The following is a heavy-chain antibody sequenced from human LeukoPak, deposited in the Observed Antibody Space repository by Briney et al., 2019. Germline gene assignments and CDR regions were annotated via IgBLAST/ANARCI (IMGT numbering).Heavy chain of an antibody. V-gene: IGHV3-30*04. D-gene: IGHD3-10*01. CDR2: ISYDGSNK. CDR1: GFTFSSYA. Sequence: QPGRSLRLSCAASGFTFSSYAMHWVRKAPGKGLEWVAVISYDGSNKYYADSVKGRFTISRDNSKNTLYLQMNSLRAEDTAVYYCAREGLLWFGESHDAFDIWGQGTMVTVSS. J-gene: IGHJ3*02. CDR3: AREGLLWFGESHDAFDI.